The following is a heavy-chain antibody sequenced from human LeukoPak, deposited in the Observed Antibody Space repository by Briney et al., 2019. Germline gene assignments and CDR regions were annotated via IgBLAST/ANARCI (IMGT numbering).Heavy chain of an antibody. D-gene: IGHD3-22*01. CDR3: ARGVYYYDSSGYYYDPSEYFQH. J-gene: IGHJ1*01. Sequence: SETLSLTCTVSGYSISSGYYWGWIRQPPGKGLEWIGYIYYSGSTNYNPSLKSRVTISVDTSKNQFSLKLSSVTAADTAVYYCARGVYYYDSSGYYYDPSEYFQHWGQGTLVTVSS. V-gene: IGHV4-38-2*02. CDR1: GYSISSGYY. CDR2: IYYSGST.